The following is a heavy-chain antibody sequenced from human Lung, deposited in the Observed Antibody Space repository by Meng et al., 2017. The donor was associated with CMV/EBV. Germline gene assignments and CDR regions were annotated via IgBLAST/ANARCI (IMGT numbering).Heavy chain of an antibody. Sequence: GSLRLSCTVSGGSVSSGSFYWSWIRQPPAKGLEWIGYIYYSGSTKYNPSLKSRVTISVDMFKNQFSLKLSSVTAADTAVYYCARDSYSSSYPYSYYLGMDVWGQGTXVTVYS. CDR2: IYYSGST. CDR3: ARDSYSSSYPYSYYLGMDV. V-gene: IGHV4-61*01. J-gene: IGHJ6*02. D-gene: IGHD6-6*01. CDR1: GGSVSSGSFY.